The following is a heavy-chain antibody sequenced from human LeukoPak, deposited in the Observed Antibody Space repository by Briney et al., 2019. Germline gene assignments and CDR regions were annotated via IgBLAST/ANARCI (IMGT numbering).Heavy chain of an antibody. CDR2: INPNSGGR. CDR3: ARVPVVVVPAATYFDY. Sequence: ASVKVSCKASGYTFTGYYMHWVRQAPGQGLEWMGWINPNSGGRNYAQKFQGRVTMTRDTSISTAYMELSSLRSDDTAVYYCARVPVVVVPAATYFDYWGQGTLVTVSS. D-gene: IGHD2-2*01. J-gene: IGHJ4*02. CDR1: GYTFTGYY. V-gene: IGHV1-2*02.